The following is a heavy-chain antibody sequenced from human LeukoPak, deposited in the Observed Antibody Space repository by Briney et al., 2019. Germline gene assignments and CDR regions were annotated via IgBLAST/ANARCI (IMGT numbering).Heavy chain of an antibody. CDR3: AMGSGYYYGFDY. D-gene: IGHD3-22*01. CDR1: GYTFTGYY. V-gene: IGHV1-2*02. Sequence: GSVKVSCKASGYTFTGYYMHWVRQAPGQGLEWMGWINPNSGGTNYAQKFQGRVTMTRDTSISTAYMEPSRLRSDDTAVYYCAMGSGYYYGFDYWGQGTLVTVSS. J-gene: IGHJ4*02. CDR2: INPNSGGT.